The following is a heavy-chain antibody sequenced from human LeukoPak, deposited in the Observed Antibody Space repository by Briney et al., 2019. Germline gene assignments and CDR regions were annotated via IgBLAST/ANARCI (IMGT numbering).Heavy chain of an antibody. J-gene: IGHJ3*02. CDR2: INAGNGNT. CDR3: ARDYGGNSADDAFDI. Sequence: ASVKVSCKASGYTFTSYAMHWVRQAPGQRLEWMGRINAGNGNTKYSQKFQGRVTMTTDTSTSTAYMELRSLRSDDTAVYYCARDYGGNSADDAFDIWGQGTMVTVSS. D-gene: IGHD4-23*01. V-gene: IGHV1-3*01. CDR1: GYTFTSYA.